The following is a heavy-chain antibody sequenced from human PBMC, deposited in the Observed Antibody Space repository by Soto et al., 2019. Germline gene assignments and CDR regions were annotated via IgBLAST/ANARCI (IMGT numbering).Heavy chain of an antibody. Sequence: GGSLRLSCAASGFTFSSYWMHWVRQAPGKGLTWVSHINNDGSSSTYADSVKGRFTISRDNAKNTLYLQMNSLRAEDTAIYYCARDANIVATTEFDYWGQGILVTVSS. D-gene: IGHD5-12*01. CDR1: GFTFSSYW. CDR3: ARDANIVATTEFDY. V-gene: IGHV3-74*01. J-gene: IGHJ4*02. CDR2: INNDGSSS.